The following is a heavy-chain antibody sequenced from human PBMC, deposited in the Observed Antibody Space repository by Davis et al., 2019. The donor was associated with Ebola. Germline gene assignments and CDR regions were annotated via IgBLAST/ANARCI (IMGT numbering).Heavy chain of an antibody. CDR1: GGSISSYY. Sequence: PSETLSLTCTVSGGSISSYYWSWIRQPPGKGLEWIGYIYYSGSTNYNPSLKSRVTISVDTSKNQFSLKLSSVTAADTAVYYCARGDDFWSGLYYYYGMDVWGQGTTVTVSS. D-gene: IGHD3-3*01. CDR2: IYYSGST. V-gene: IGHV4-59*01. J-gene: IGHJ6*02. CDR3: ARGDDFWSGLYYYYGMDV.